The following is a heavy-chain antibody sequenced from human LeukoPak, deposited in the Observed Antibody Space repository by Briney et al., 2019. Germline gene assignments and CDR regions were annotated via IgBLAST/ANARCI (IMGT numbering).Heavy chain of an antibody. CDR1: GYTFMSYG. J-gene: IGHJ4*02. CDR2: IRLNNGNT. CDR3: ARDLRHGGPPDY. Sequence: ASVKVSCKASGYTFMSYGISWVRQAPGQGREWMGWIRLNNGNTNYAQKFQGRVTMTTDTSTSTAYMELRSLRSDDTAVYYCARDLRHGGPPDYWGQGTLVTVSS. V-gene: IGHV1-18*01. D-gene: IGHD3-10*01.